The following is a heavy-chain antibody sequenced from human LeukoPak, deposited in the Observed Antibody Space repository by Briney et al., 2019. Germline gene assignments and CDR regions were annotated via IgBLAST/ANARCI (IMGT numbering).Heavy chain of an antibody. D-gene: IGHD5-12*01. V-gene: IGHV3-23*01. Sequence: GGSLRLSCAASGFTFSSYAMSWVRQAPGKGLEWVSAISGSGGSTHYADSVKGRFTISRDNSKNTLYLQMNSLRAEDTAVYYCATSGYSGYDSWFDPWGQGTLVTVSS. J-gene: IGHJ5*02. CDR2: ISGSGGST. CDR1: GFTFSSYA. CDR3: ATSGYSGYDSWFDP.